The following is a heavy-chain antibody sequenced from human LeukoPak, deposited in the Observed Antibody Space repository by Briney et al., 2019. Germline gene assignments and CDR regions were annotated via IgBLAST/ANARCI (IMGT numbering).Heavy chain of an antibody. CDR1: GFIFDDYA. CDR3: VTNADYYGSGSYSPNFDY. V-gene: IGHV3-9*01. D-gene: IGHD3-10*01. J-gene: IGHJ4*02. Sequence: GGSLRLSCAVSGFIFDDYAMHWVQQAPGKGLEWVSGISWNSGSIGYADSVKGRFTISRDNAKNSLYLQMNSLRAEDTALYYCVTNADYYGSGSYSPNFDYWGQGTLVTVSS. CDR2: ISWNSGSI.